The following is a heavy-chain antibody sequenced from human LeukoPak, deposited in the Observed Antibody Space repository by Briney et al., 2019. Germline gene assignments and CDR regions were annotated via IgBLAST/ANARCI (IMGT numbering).Heavy chain of an antibody. J-gene: IGHJ2*01. V-gene: IGHV3-7*05. CDR3: ARDGGCWYFDL. CDR1: GFTFSVYW. D-gene: IGHD2-15*01. Sequence: TGGSLRLSCAASGFTFSVYWMTWVRQAPGKGLEWVATIDQYGGQKNYVESVKGRFTISRDNAENSLFLQMNSLRADDTAVYYCARDGGCWYFDLWGRGTLVTVSS. CDR2: IDQYGGQK.